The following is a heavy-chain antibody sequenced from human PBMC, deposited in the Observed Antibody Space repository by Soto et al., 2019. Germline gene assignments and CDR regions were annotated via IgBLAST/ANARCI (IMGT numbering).Heavy chain of an antibody. J-gene: IGHJ4*02. CDR1: GFTFSSYS. Sequence: GGSLRLSCAASGFTFSSYSMNWVRQAPGKGLEWVSSISSSSSYIYYADSVKGRFTISRDNAKNSLYLQMNGLRAEDTAVYYCARGGVSYYDSSGYYYVDYWGQGTLVTVSS. D-gene: IGHD3-22*01. V-gene: IGHV3-21*01. CDR3: ARGGVSYYDSSGYYYVDY. CDR2: ISSSSSYI.